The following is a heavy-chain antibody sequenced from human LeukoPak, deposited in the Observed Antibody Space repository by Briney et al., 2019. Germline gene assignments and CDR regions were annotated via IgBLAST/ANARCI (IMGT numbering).Heavy chain of an antibody. D-gene: IGHD3-10*01. CDR2: IYYTGST. CDR3: ARAYYYGSGTFDI. V-gene: IGHV4-59*01. CDR1: GGSISPYY. J-gene: IGHJ3*02. Sequence: SETLSLTCTVSGGSISPYYWSWVRQPPGKGLEWIGYIYYTGSTYYNPSLKSRVTISVDTSKNQFSLKLCSVTAADTAVYYCARAYYYGSGTFDIWGRGTLVTVSS.